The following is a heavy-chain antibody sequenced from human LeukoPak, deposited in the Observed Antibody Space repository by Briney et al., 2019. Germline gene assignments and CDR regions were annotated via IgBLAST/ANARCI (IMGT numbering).Heavy chain of an antibody. Sequence: PGRSLRLSCAASGFTFSSYGMHWVRQAPGKGLEWVSVIYSGGSTYYADSVKGRFTISRGNSKNTLYLQMNSLRAEDTAVYYCARVQSGSSDYYYYGMDVWGQGTTVTVSS. CDR3: ARVQSGSSDYYYYGMDV. J-gene: IGHJ6*02. CDR2: IYSGGST. V-gene: IGHV3-53*01. D-gene: IGHD1-26*01. CDR1: GFTFSSYG.